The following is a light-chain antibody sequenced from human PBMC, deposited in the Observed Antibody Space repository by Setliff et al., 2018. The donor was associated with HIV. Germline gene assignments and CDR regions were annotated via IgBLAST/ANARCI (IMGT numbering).Light chain of an antibody. J-gene: IGLJ1*01. CDR3: SAYTTSITPVYV. Sequence: QSVLTQPASVSGSPGQSIAISCTGTTSDIGGYNFVSWYQQHAGEAPKLLIYDVRQRPSGVSNRFSGSKPGNTASLTISGLQSADEADYYCSAYTTSITPVYVFGTGTKVTVL. CDR1: TSDIGGYNF. CDR2: DVR. V-gene: IGLV2-14*03.